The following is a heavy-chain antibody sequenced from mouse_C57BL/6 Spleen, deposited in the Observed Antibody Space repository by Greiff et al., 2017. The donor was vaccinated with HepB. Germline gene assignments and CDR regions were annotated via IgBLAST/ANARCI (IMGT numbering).Heavy chain of an antibody. D-gene: IGHD1-1*01. CDR3: ATLLRSDY. CDR1: GYTFTDYY. Sequence: VKLMESGAELVRPGASVKLSCKASGYTFTDYYINWVKQRPGQGLEWIARIYPGSGNTYYNEKFKGKATLTAEKSSSTAYMQLSSLTSEDSAVYFCATLLRSDYWGQGTTLTVSS. J-gene: IGHJ2*01. CDR2: IYPGSGNT. V-gene: IGHV1-76*01.